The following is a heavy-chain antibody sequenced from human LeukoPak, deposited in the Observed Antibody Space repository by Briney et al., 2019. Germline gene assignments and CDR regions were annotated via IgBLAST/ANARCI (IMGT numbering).Heavy chain of an antibody. Sequence: PSETLSLTCAVYGGSFSGYYWSWIRQPPGKGLEWIGEINHSGSTNYNPSLKSRVTISVDTSKNQFSLKLSSVTAADTAVYYCACRYYYDSSGFRPGDYWGQGTLVTVSS. D-gene: IGHD3-22*01. J-gene: IGHJ4*02. V-gene: IGHV4-34*01. CDR2: INHSGST. CDR3: ACRYYYDSSGFRPGDY. CDR1: GGSFSGYY.